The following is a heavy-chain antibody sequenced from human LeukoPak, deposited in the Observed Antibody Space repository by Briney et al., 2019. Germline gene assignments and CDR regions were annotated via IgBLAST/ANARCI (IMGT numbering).Heavy chain of an antibody. CDR3: GRVGSSWLNFDY. V-gene: IGHV3-48*02. Sequence: GGSLRLSCAASGFTFSSYSMNWVRQAPGKGLEWVSYISGSSGTISYADSVKGRFTISRDNAKTSLYLQMDRLREEDTAIYCCGRVGSSWLNFDYWGQGTLVTVSS. J-gene: IGHJ4*02. CDR2: ISGSSGTI. D-gene: IGHD6-13*01. CDR1: GFTFSSYS.